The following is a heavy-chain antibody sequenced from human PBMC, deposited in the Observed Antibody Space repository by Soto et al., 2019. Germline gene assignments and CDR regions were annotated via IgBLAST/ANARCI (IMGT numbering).Heavy chain of an antibody. V-gene: IGHV3-21*01. CDR3: VRVWRLVGRYGMDV. Sequence: GGSLRLSCVGPGFIFSSYYMNWVRQAPGKGLEWVSSISGGSAYIYYADSVKGRFTISRDNAKNPLYLEMNSLRVEDTAVYYCVRVWRLVGRYGMDVWGQGTKVTVYS. D-gene: IGHD1-26*01. CDR2: ISGGSAYI. CDR1: GFIFSSYY. J-gene: IGHJ6*02.